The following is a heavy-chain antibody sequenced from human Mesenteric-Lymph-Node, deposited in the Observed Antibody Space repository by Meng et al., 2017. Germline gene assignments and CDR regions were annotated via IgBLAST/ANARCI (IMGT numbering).Heavy chain of an antibody. CDR3: ARDVLRLGELSSY. D-gene: IGHD3-16*02. Sequence: SETLSLTCTVSGDSIRNSIYYWAWIRQPPGKGLEWIGTFFYGGSTNYNPSLKSRLTISVDTSKNQFSLKLSSVTAADTAVYYCARDVLRLGELSSYWGQGTLVTVSS. CDR1: GDSIRNSIYY. CDR2: FFYGGST. V-gene: IGHV4-39*07. J-gene: IGHJ4*02.